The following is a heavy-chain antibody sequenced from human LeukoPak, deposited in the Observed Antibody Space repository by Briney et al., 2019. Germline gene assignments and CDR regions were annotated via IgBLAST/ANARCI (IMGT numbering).Heavy chain of an antibody. J-gene: IGHJ4*02. D-gene: IGHD6-13*01. V-gene: IGHV3-74*01. CDR1: GVDFATDW. CDR2: INSDGSGA. Sequence: PGGSLRLSCAACGVDFATDWMCLVRQAPGKGLVWVAQINSDGSGATYGDSAKGRFSISRDNAKNTLFLYMSGLRAEDTAVYYCARGTSTAPVMDYWGQGTLVAVSS. CDR3: ARGTSTAPVMDY.